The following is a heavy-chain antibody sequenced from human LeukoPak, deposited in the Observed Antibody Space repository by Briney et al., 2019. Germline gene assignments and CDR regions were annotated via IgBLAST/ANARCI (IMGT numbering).Heavy chain of an antibody. V-gene: IGHV3-21*04. CDR1: GFTFSSYS. CDR3: AREGVGSYYFDY. J-gene: IGHJ4*02. CDR2: ISSSSSYI. D-gene: IGHD3-10*01. Sequence: GGSLRLSCAASGFTFSSYSMNWVRQAPGKGLEWVSSISSSSSYIYYADSVKGRFTISRDNAKNSLYLQMNNLRAEDTAVYYCAREGVGSYYFDYWGQGTLVAVSS.